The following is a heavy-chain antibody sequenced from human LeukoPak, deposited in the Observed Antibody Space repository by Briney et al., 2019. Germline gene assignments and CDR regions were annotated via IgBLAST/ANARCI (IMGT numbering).Heavy chain of an antibody. D-gene: IGHD6-19*01. Sequence: ASVKVSCKASGYTFTSYDINWVRQATGQGLEWMGWMNPNSGNTGYAQKFQGRVTMTRNTSISTAYMELSSLRPEDTAVYYCARSPRIAVAGSAFDIWGQGTMVTVSS. J-gene: IGHJ3*02. V-gene: IGHV1-8*01. CDR1: GYTFTSYD. CDR3: ARSPRIAVAGSAFDI. CDR2: MNPNSGNT.